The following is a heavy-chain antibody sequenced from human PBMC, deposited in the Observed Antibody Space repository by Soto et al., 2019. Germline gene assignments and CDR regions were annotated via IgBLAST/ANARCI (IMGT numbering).Heavy chain of an antibody. CDR2: ISYDGGNK. D-gene: IGHD4-4*01. V-gene: IGHV3-30*18. Sequence: PGGSLRLSCVASGFTFSSSGIHWVRQAPGKGLEWVAVISYDGGNKYYVDSVKGRFTISRDNSKNMLYLQVNSLRAEDTAVYYCAKGTYSKGFDPWGQGTLVTVSS. J-gene: IGHJ5*02. CDR3: AKGTYSKGFDP. CDR1: GFTFSSSG.